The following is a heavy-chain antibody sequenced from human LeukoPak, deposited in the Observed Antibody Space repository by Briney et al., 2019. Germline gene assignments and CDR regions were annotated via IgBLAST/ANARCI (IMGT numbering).Heavy chain of an antibody. Sequence: PSETLCLTCAVYGGSFSGYYWSWICQPPGKGLEWIGEINHSGSTNYNPSLKSRVTISVDTSKNQFSLKLSSVTAADTAVYYCARSGRWLQLGEYYFDYWGQGTLVTVSS. CDR3: ARSGRWLQLGEYYFDY. CDR1: GGSFSGYY. D-gene: IGHD5-24*01. J-gene: IGHJ4*02. V-gene: IGHV4-34*01. CDR2: INHSGST.